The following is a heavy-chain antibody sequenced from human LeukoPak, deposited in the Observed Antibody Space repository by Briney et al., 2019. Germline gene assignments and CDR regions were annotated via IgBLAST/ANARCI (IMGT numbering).Heavy chain of an antibody. CDR3: GRNYYGSVDY. Sequence: GGSLRLSCAASGFTFSNNWTHWVRQAPGKGLVWVSRISTDGSTTTYADSVKGRFTISRDNAMNTLYLQMNSLRAEDTAMYYCGRNYYGSVDYWGQGTLVTVSS. V-gene: IGHV3-74*01. D-gene: IGHD3-10*01. CDR2: ISTDGSTT. J-gene: IGHJ4*02. CDR1: GFTFSNNW.